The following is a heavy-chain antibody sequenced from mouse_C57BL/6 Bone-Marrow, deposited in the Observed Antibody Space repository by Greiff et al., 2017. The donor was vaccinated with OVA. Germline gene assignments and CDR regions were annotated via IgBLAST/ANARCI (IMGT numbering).Heavy chain of an antibody. Sequence: VQLQQPGGELVKPGASVKLSCKASGYTFTSYWMHWVKQRPGQGLEWIGMIHPNSGSTNYNEKFKSKATLTVDKSSSTAYMQLSSLTSEDSAVYYCARRYGSSSLFDYWGQGTTLTVSS. CDR1: GYTFTSYW. D-gene: IGHD1-1*01. CDR2: IHPNSGST. V-gene: IGHV1-64*01. J-gene: IGHJ2*01. CDR3: ARRYGSSSLFDY.